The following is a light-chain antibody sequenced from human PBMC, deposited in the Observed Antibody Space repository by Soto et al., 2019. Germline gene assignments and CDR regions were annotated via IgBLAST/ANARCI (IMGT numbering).Light chain of an antibody. J-gene: IGKJ5*01. Sequence: EIVLTQSPGTLSLSPGERATLSCRASQSVSSSYLAWYQQKPGQAPRLLIYGVSSSATGIPDRFSGSGSGTHFPRTISRLEPEAFAVNYCQHYVHSPPITFGQGTRLEIK. CDR3: QHYVHSPPIT. CDR1: QSVSSSY. CDR2: GVS. V-gene: IGKV3-20*01.